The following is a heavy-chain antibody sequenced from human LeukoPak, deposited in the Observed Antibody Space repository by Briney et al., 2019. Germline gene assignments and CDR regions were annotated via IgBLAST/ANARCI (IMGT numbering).Heavy chain of an antibody. D-gene: IGHD2-15*01. Sequence: SETLSLTCTVSGGSINNYYWSWIRQPAGKGLEWIGRIYTRGSTNYNPSLKSRVTMSVDTSKNQVSLKLSAVTAADTAVYSCARGRYCSADICSGGDAFDVWGQGTVVSVSS. V-gene: IGHV4-4*07. CDR3: ARGRYCSADICSGGDAFDV. CDR1: GGSINNYY. CDR2: IYTRGST. J-gene: IGHJ3*01.